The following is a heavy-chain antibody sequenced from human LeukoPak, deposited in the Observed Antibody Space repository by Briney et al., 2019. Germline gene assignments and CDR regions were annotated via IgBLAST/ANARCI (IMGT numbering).Heavy chain of an antibody. Sequence: SETLSLTCAVYGGSFSGYYWSWIRQPPGKGLEWIGEINHSGSTNYNPSLKSRVTISVDTSKNQFSLKLSSVTAADTAVYYCARGRKYSYGYRAFDIWGQGTMVFISS. J-gene: IGHJ3*02. D-gene: IGHD5-18*01. CDR2: INHSGST. CDR3: ARGRKYSYGYRAFDI. CDR1: GGSFSGYY. V-gene: IGHV4-34*01.